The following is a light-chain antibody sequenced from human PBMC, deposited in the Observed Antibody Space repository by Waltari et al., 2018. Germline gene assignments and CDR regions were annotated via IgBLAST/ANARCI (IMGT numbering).Light chain of an antibody. CDR3: QQYSTWFYT. CDR1: QTVTNH. J-gene: IGKJ2*01. Sequence: IVLTQSPATLSVSPGGSAPLTCTASQTVTNHLARYQEKPGQPPRLPLHEASTRATGIAARFSASGSGRQFTLTISRLQSEDVAIYYCQQYSTWFYTFGQGTKLEI. CDR2: EAS. V-gene: IGKV3D-15*01.